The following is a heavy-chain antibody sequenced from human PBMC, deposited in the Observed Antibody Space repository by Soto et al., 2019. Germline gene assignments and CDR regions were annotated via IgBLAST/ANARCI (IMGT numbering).Heavy chain of an antibody. J-gene: IGHJ6*02. CDR1: GYTFTGYY. CDR2: INPNSGGT. Sequence: ASVKVSCKASGYTFTGYYMHWVRQAPGQGLEWMGWINPNSGGTNYAQKFQGWVTMTRDTSISTAYMELSRLRSDDTAVYYCARALLPLPIAVAYTLYGMDVWGQGTTVTVSS. V-gene: IGHV1-2*04. CDR3: ARALLPLPIAVAYTLYGMDV. D-gene: IGHD6-19*01.